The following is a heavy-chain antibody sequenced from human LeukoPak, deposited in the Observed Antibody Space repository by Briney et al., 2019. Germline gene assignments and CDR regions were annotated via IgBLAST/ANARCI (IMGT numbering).Heavy chain of an antibody. Sequence: PSETLSLTCTVSGGSISSGSYYWSWIRQPAGKGLEWIGRIYTSGSTNYNPSLKSRVTISVDTSKNQFSLKLSSVTAADTAVYYCARAAAYSSSWYGAPYYFDYWGQGTLVTVSS. CDR2: IYTSGST. CDR3: ARAAAYSSSWYGAPYYFDY. CDR1: GGSISSGSYY. D-gene: IGHD6-13*01. J-gene: IGHJ4*02. V-gene: IGHV4-61*02.